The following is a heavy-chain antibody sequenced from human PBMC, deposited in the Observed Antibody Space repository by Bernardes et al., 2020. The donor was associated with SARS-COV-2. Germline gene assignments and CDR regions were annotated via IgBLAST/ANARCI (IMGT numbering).Heavy chain of an antibody. CDR1: GFTFRDYT. V-gene: IGHV3-43*01. CDR3: AKERDGYTLDY. CDR2: ITWDGSST. J-gene: IGHJ4*02. Sequence: GGSLRLSCAASGFTFRDYTMHWVRQAPGKGLEWVSLITWDGSSTSYGDSVMGRFTISRDNSKNSLFLQMHSLTSEDTALYYCAKERDGYTLDYWGQGTLVTVSS. D-gene: IGHD5-12*01.